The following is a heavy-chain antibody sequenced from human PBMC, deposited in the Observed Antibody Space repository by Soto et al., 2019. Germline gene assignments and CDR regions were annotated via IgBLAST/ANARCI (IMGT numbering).Heavy chain of an antibody. Sequence: HPGGSLRLSCAASGFTFSSYAMSWVRQAPGKGLEWVSAISGSGGSTYYADSVKGRFTISRDNSKNTLYLQMNSLRAEDTAVYYCAKTLGYCSGGSCYRYFQHWGQGTLVTVSS. V-gene: IGHV3-23*01. CDR2: ISGSGGST. CDR3: AKTLGYCSGGSCYRYFQH. D-gene: IGHD2-15*01. J-gene: IGHJ1*01. CDR1: GFTFSSYA.